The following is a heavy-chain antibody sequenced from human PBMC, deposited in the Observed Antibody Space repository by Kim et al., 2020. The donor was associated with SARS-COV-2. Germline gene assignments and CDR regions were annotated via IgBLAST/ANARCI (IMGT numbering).Heavy chain of an antibody. D-gene: IGHD6-13*01. CDR3: ARSAGREAWGFDY. V-gene: IGHV1-2*02. Sequence: ASVKVSCKASGYTFTGYYMHWVRQAPGQGLEWMGWINPNSGGTNYAQKFQGRVTMTRDTSISTAYMELSRLRSDDTAVYYCARSAGREAWGFDYWGQGTLVTVSS. J-gene: IGHJ4*02. CDR1: GYTFTGYY. CDR2: INPNSGGT.